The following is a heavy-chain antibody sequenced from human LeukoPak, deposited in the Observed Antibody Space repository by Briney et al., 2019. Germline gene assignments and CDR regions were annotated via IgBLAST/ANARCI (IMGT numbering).Heavy chain of an antibody. CDR2: IKQDGSER. Sequence: GGSLRLSCAASGFTFSGYWMSWVRQAPGKGLEWVANIKQDGSERYYVDSLKGQFTISRDNAKNSLYLQMNSLRAEDTAVYYCARAASYAFDIWGQGTMVTVSS. V-gene: IGHV3-7*01. D-gene: IGHD6-6*01. J-gene: IGHJ3*02. CDR3: ARAASYAFDI. CDR1: GFTFSGYW.